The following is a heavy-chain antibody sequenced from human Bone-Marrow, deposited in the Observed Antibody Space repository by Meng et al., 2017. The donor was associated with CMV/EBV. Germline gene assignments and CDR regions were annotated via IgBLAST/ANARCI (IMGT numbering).Heavy chain of an antibody. CDR2: IYYSGST. CDR3: ARDHGRGLRDQYYGQDV. V-gene: IGHV4-30-4*08. CDR1: GGSISSGEYY. Sequence: SETLSLTCSASGGSISSGEYYWSWIRRPPGKGLEWIGYIYYSGSTYYNPSHRSRVSISVDTSKNQFSLKLSSVTAADTAVYYCARDHGRGLRDQYYGQDVWGQGTTVTVSS. D-gene: IGHD3/OR15-3a*01. J-gene: IGHJ6*02.